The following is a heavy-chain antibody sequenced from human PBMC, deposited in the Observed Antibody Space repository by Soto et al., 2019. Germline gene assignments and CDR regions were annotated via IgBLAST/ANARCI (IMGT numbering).Heavy chain of an antibody. J-gene: IGHJ4*02. CDR1: GGTFSSYT. CDR3: ARPGSRDDYFDY. CDR2: IIPILVIA. Sequence: QVQLVQSGAEVKKPGSSVKVSCKASGGTFSSYTISWVRQAPGQGLEWMGRIIPILVIASYAQKFQGRVTITADKSTSTAYMELSSLRSEDTAVYYCARPGSRDDYFDYWGQGTLVTVSS. V-gene: IGHV1-69*02. D-gene: IGHD3-10*01.